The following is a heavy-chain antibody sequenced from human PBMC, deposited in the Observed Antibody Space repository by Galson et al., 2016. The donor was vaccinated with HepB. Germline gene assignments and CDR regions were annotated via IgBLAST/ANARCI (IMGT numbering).Heavy chain of an antibody. V-gene: IGHV3-23*01. CDR1: GFTFSSYA. CDR2: IGGSGVYT. D-gene: IGHD1-1*01. J-gene: IGHJ5*01. CDR3: AKQIATGWFAY. Sequence: SLRLSCAGSGFTFSSYAINWVRQAPGKGLEWVSGIGGSGVYTHYADSLKGRFTISRDNSNNMVCLQMNSLRAEDTAVYYCAKQIATGWFAYWGQGTLVTVSS.